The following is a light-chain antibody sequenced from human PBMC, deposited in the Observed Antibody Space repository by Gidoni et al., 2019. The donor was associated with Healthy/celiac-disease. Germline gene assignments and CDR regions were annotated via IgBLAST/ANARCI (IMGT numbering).Light chain of an antibody. J-gene: IGKJ1*01. Sequence: DIQMTQSTSSLSASVGDRVTITCRASQSISSYLNWYQQKPGKAPKLLIYAASSLQSGVPSRFSGSGSGTDFTLTISSLQPEDFATYYFQQSYSTPQTFGQXTQVEIK. V-gene: IGKV1-39*01. CDR1: QSISSY. CDR3: QQSYSTPQT. CDR2: AAS.